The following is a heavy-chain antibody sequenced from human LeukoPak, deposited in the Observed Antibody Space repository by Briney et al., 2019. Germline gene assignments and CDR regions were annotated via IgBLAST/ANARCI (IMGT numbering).Heavy chain of an antibody. CDR2: INHSGST. CDR3: ARGRDNFRPTQKYYYMDV. J-gene: IGHJ6*03. V-gene: IGHV4-34*01. Sequence: PSETLSLTCAVYGGSFSGYYWSWIRQPPGKGLEWIGEINHSGSTNYNPSLKSRVTISVDTSKNQFSLKLSSVTAADTAVYYCARGRDNFRPTQKYYYMDVWGKGTTVTISS. D-gene: IGHD1-1*01. CDR1: GGSFSGYY.